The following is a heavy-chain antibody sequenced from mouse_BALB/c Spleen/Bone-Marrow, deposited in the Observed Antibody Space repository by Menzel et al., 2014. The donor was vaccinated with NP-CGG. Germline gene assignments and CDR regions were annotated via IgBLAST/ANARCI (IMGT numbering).Heavy chain of an antibody. D-gene: IGHD2-14*01. J-gene: IGHJ2*01. Sequence: LVESGPELVKPGASVKMSCKASGYTFTSSVMHWVKQKPGQGLEWIGYFNPYNDGSKYNEKFKGKATLTSDKSSSAAYMELSSLTSEDSAVYYCAKGGNYRCAFHYWGQGTTLTVSS. CDR2: FNPYNDGS. V-gene: IGHV1-14*01. CDR1: GYTFTSSV. CDR3: AKGGNYRCAFHY.